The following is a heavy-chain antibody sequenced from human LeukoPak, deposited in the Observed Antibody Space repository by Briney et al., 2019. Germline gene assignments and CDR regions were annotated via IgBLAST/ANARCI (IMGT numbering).Heavy chain of an antibody. CDR3: ARGAPYSSGWYLFDY. D-gene: IGHD6-19*01. CDR1: GYTFASYG. V-gene: IGHV1-18*01. Sequence: ASVKVSCKASGYTFASYGISWVRQAPGQGLEWMGWISAYNGNTNYAQNLQGRVTMTTDTSTSTAYMELRSLRSDDTAVYYCARGAPYSSGWYLFDYWGQGTLVTVTS. J-gene: IGHJ4*02. CDR2: ISAYNGNT.